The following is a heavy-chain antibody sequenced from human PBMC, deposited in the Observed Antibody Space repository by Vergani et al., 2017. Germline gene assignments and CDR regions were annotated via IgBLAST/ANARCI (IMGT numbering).Heavy chain of an antibody. V-gene: IGHV3-30*18. CDR3: AKEATWGYYYYYMDV. D-gene: IGHD7-27*01. CDR2: ISYYGSNK. Sequence: QVQLVESGGGVVQPGRSLRLSCAASGFTFSSYGMHWVRQAPGKGLEWVAVISYYGSNKYYADSVKGRFTISRDNSKNTLYLQMNSLRAEDTAVYYCAKEATWGYYYYYMDVWGKGTTVTVSS. J-gene: IGHJ6*03. CDR1: GFTFSSYG.